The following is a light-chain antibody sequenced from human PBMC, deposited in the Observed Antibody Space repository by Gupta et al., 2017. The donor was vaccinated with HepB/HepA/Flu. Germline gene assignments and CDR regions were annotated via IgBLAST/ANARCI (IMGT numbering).Light chain of an antibody. CDR1: QSISTNY. Sequence: EIVFTQSPGTLSLSPGDRATLSCRASQSISTNYVAWYQQKSGQAPRLLIYGTSSRATGIPDRFTGSGSGTEFALTISIREPEDFAVYYCHHEDNSPPTFGQGTKVEIK. V-gene: IGKV3-20*01. CDR3: HHEDNSPPT. CDR2: GTS. J-gene: IGKJ1*01.